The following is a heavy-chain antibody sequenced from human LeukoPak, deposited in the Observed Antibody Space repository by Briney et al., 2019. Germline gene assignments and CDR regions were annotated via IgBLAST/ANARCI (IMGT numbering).Heavy chain of an antibody. Sequence: GGSLRLSCAASGFTFSSYSLNWVRQAPGKELEWVSSISSSSSYIYYADSVKGRFTISRDNAKNSLYLQMNSLRAEDTAVYYCARDSGLYYYGSGREDWYFDLWGRGTLVTVSS. D-gene: IGHD3-10*01. V-gene: IGHV3-21*01. CDR1: GFTFSSYS. CDR2: ISSSSSYI. J-gene: IGHJ2*01. CDR3: ARDSGLYYYGSGREDWYFDL.